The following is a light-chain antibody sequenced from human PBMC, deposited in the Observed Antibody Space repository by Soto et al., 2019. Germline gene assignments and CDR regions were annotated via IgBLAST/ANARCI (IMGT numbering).Light chain of an antibody. Sequence: QSALTQPASVSGSPGQSITISCPGTSSDVGGYNYVSWYQQHPGKAPKLMIYEVSNRPSGVSNRFSGSKSGNTASLTISGLQAEDEADYYCSSYTSSIFYVFGTGTKVTVL. J-gene: IGLJ1*01. CDR1: SSDVGGYNY. CDR2: EVS. V-gene: IGLV2-14*01. CDR3: SSYTSSIFYV.